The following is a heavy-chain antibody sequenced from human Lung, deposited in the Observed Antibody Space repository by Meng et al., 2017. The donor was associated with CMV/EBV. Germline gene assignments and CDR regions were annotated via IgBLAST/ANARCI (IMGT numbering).Heavy chain of an antibody. CDR2: IKTDGTYS. CDR3: VRDGDHWNFDY. V-gene: IGHV3-74*01. Sequence: GEXXKISCAASGFTFSRYWMHWVRQTPEKGLVWVSRIKTDGTYSNYADYMKGRFTISRDNARNTLYLQMNSLRGEDTAVYFCVRDGDHWNFDYWGQGTLVTVSS. J-gene: IGHJ4*02. CDR1: GFTFSRYW. D-gene: IGHD1-1*01.